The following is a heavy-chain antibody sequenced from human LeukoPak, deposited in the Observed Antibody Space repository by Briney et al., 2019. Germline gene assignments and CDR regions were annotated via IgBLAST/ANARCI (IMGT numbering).Heavy chain of an antibody. V-gene: IGHV1-18*01. J-gene: IGHJ6*02. CDR3: ARGHLGYCSSTSCYNYYYYGMDV. CDR1: GYTFTSYG. D-gene: IGHD2-2*02. Sequence: ASVKVSCKASGYTFTSYGISWVRQAPRQGLEWMGWISAYNGNTNYAQKLQGRVTMTTDTSTSTAYMELRSLRSDDTAVYYCARGHLGYCSSTSCYNYYYYGMDVWGQGTTVTVSS. CDR2: ISAYNGNT.